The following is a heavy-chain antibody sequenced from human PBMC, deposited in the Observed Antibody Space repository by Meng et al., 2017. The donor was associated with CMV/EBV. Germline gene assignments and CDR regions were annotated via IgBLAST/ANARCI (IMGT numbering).Heavy chain of an antibody. CDR1: GYTFTGYY. J-gene: IGHJ4*02. D-gene: IGHD1-20*01. Sequence: ASVKVSCKASGYTFTGYYMHWVRQAPGQGLEWMGWINPNSGGTDHAQKFQGRVTMTRDTSISTAYMELSRLRSDDTAVYYCARDLITGTTPGDYWGQGTLVTVSS. CDR2: INPNSGGT. CDR3: ARDLITGTTPGDY. V-gene: IGHV1-2*02.